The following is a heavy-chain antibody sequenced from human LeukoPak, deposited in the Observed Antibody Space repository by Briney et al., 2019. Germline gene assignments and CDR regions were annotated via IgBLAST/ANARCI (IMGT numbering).Heavy chain of an antibody. V-gene: IGHV1-69*05. CDR3: ARDRGYCSSTSCYIGEYNWFDP. J-gene: IGHJ5*02. D-gene: IGHD2-2*02. CDR1: GGTFSSYA. Sequence: RVASVKVSCKASGGTFSSYAISWVRQAPGQGLEWMGGIITIFGTANYAQKFQGRVTITTDESTSTAYMELSSLRSEDTAVYYCARDRGYCSSTSCYIGEYNWFDPWGQGTLVTVSS. CDR2: IITIFGTA.